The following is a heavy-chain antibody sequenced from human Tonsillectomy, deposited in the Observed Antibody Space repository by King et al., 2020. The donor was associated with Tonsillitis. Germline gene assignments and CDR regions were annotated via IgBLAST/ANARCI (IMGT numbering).Heavy chain of an antibody. J-gene: IGHJ4*02. CDR2: IWYDGSDK. CDR3: ARETARSGWYADY. CDR1: GFAFESYG. Sequence: VQLVESGGGVVQPGRSLGLSCAASGFAFESYGMHWVRQAPGKGLEWVAVIWYDGSDKYYADSGGGRFTISRDNSMSTVYLQMSSLSVEDTAVYYCARETARSGWYADYWGQGTLVTVSS. V-gene: IGHV3-33*01. D-gene: IGHD6-19*01.